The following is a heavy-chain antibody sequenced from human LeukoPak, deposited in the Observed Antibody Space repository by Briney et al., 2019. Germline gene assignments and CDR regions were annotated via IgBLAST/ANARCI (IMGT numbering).Heavy chain of an antibody. V-gene: IGHV3-43*02. J-gene: IGHJ5*02. CDR3: AKDVSSGWYSWFDP. CDR2: ISGDGGST. D-gene: IGHD6-19*01. CDR1: GSTFDDYA. Sequence: PGGSLRLSCAASGSTFDDYAMHWVRQAPGKGLEWVSLISGDGGSTYYADSVKGRFTISRDNSKNSLYLQMNSLRTEDTALYYCAKDVSSGWYSWFDPWGQGTLVTVSS.